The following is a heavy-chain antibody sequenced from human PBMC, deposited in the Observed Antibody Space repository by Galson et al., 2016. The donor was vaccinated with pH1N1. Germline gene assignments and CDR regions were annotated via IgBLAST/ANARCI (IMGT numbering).Heavy chain of an antibody. J-gene: IGHJ6*02. CDR2: IKRDGSEK. CDR1: GFTFSSYW. V-gene: IGHV3-7*02. Sequence: SLRLSCAASGFTFSSYWMNWVRQAPGKGLEWVANIKRDGSEKYYVDSVKGRFTISRDNSKNTLYLQMNSLRGEDTAVYYCARAGIPGGGGGMDVWGQGTTVTVSS. CDR3: ARAGIPGGGGGMDV. D-gene: IGHD3-16*01.